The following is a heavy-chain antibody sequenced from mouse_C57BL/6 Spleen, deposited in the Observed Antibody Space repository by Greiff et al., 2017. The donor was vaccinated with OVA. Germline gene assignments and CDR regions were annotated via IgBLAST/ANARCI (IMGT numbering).Heavy chain of an antibody. CDR2: ISYDGSN. V-gene: IGHV3-6*01. Sequence: VQLQQSGPGLVKPSQSLSLTCSVTGYSITSGYYWNWIRQFPGNKLEWMGYISYDGSNNYNPSLKNRISITRDTSKNQFFLKLNSVTTEDTATYYCARENYGSSYSLDYWGQGTTLTVSS. J-gene: IGHJ2*01. CDR3: ARENYGSSYSLDY. CDR1: GYSITSGYY. D-gene: IGHD1-1*01.